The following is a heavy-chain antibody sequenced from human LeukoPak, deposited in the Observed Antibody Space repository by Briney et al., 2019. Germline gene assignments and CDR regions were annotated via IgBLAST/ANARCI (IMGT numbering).Heavy chain of an antibody. CDR2: IKEDGSAK. V-gene: IGHV3-7*04. Sequence: GGSLRLSCAASGFTFSKSWMSWLRQTPEKGLEWEANIKEDGSAKYYVDSVKGRFTISRDNAKNSLYLQMNSLRAEDTAVYYCAKDDEGYYWGQGTLVTVSS. CDR1: GFTFSKSW. CDR3: AKDDEGYY. J-gene: IGHJ4*02. D-gene: IGHD3-3*01.